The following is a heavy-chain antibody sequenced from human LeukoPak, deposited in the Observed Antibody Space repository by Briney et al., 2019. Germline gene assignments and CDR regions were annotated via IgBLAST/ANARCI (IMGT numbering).Heavy chain of an antibody. CDR2: ISGSGGST. D-gene: IGHD2-2*01. J-gene: IGHJ4*02. CDR3: AKGDCSSTSCSFDY. Sequence: PGGSRRLSCAASGFTFSSDAMSWVRQAPGKGLEWVSAISGSGGSTYYADSVKGRFTISRDNSKNTLYLQMNSLRAEDTAVYYCAKGDCSSTSCSFDYWGQGTLLTVSS. CDR1: GFTFSSDA. V-gene: IGHV3-23*01.